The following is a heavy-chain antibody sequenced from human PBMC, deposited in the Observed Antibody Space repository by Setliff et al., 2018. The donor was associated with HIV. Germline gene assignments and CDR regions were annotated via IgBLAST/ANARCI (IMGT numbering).Heavy chain of an antibody. CDR3: ARKGYYSDSSGYYPLPFDS. CDR1: GFTFSSYR. CDR2: ITSSSTSI. V-gene: IGHV3-48*01. D-gene: IGHD3-22*01. J-gene: IGHJ4*02. Sequence: LRLSCAASGFTFSSYRMNWVRQAPGKGLEWVSSITSSSTSIHYADSVKGRFTISRDNAKNSLYLQMNSLRAEDTAVYYCARKGYYSDSSGYYPLPFDSWGQGTRVTVS.